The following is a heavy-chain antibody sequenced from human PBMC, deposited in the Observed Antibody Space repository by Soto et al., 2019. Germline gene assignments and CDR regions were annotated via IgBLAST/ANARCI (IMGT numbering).Heavy chain of an antibody. CDR2: IYNSGST. V-gene: IGHV4-39*07. CDR1: GGSISSSSYY. Sequence: LSLTCTVSGGSISSSSYYWGWIRQPPGKGLEWIGCIYNSGSTYYNPSLKSRVTISVDTSKNQFSLKLSSVSAADTAGYYCARGVLLWGQGTLVTVSS. CDR3: ARGVLL. J-gene: IGHJ4*02.